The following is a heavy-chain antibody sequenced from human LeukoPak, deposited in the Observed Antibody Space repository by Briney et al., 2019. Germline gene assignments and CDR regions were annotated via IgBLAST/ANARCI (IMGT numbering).Heavy chain of an antibody. CDR1: GYSISSGYH. CDR2: MFHSGSS. V-gene: IGHV4-38-2*01. CDR3: ARHTRYDSSGDDSYRFDY. Sequence: PSETLSLTCAVSGYSISSGYHWGWIRQPPGKGLEWIGSMFHSGSSYYNPSLKSRVTISVDTSKNQFSVKLRSVTAAETAVYYCARHTRYDSSGDDSYRFDYWGQGTLVTVSS. J-gene: IGHJ4*02. D-gene: IGHD3-22*01.